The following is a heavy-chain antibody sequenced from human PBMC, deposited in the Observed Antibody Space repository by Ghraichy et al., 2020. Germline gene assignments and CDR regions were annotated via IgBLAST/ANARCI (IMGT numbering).Heavy chain of an antibody. CDR1: GFTFSTYS. J-gene: IGHJ4*02. CDR3: ARDTTLGDY. CDR2: ITSSSTTT. Sequence: LSLTCAASGFTFSTYSMNWVRQAPGKGLEWVSYITSSSTTTHYADSVKGRFTISRDNAKNSLYLQMNSLRDEDTAVYYCARDTTLGDYWGQGTLVTVSS. D-gene: IGHD4-11*01. V-gene: IGHV3-48*02.